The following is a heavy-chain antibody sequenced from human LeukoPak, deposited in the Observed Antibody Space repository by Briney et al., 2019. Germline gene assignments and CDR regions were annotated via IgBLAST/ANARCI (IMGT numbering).Heavy chain of an antibody. CDR3: ARDSNGDHVPYYFDY. CDR2: ISSSSSYI. Sequence: GGSLRLSCAASGFTFSSYSMNWVRQAPGKGLEWVSSISSSSSYIYYADSVKGRFTISRDNAKNSLYLQMNSLRAEDTAVYYCARDSNGDHVPYYFDYWGQGTLVTVSS. V-gene: IGHV3-21*01. J-gene: IGHJ4*02. D-gene: IGHD2-21*02. CDR1: GFTFSSYS.